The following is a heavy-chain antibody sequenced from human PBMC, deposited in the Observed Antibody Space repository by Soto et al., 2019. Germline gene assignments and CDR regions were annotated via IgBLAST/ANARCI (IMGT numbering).Heavy chain of an antibody. Sequence: ASETLSLSCTVSGGSISSGGYYGSWIRQHPGKGLEWIGYIYYSGSTYYNPSLKSRVTISVDTSKNQFSLRLSSVTAADTAVYYCAREGPATIAADLSWFAPWGQGTLVTVSS. CDR3: AREGPATIAADLSWFAP. CDR2: IYYSGST. CDR1: GGSISSGGYY. V-gene: IGHV4-31*03. J-gene: IGHJ5*02. D-gene: IGHD6-13*01.